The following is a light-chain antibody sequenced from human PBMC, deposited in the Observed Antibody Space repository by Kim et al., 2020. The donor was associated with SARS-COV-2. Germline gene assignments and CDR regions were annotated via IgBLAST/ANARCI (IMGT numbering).Light chain of an antibody. V-gene: IGLV2-14*03. J-gene: IGLJ2*01. CDR3: SSYTSSSTLDVV. Sequence: ITIAYPETRRHVGGYNSVSWYQQHPGKAPKLMIYDVSNRPSGVSNRFSGSKSGNTASLTISGLQAEDEADYYCSSYTSSSTLDVVFGGGTQLTVL. CDR1: RRHVGGYNS. CDR2: DVS.